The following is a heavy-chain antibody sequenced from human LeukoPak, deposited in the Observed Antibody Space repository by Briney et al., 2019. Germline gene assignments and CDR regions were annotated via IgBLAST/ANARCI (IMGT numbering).Heavy chain of an antibody. J-gene: IGHJ6*03. CDR1: GYTFTSTY. CDR3: ARGAVAVGGTFYYYFMDV. V-gene: IGHV1-46*01. CDR2: INPSDGTT. D-gene: IGHD6-19*01. Sequence: ASVKVSCKAFGYTFTSTYMHWVRQAPGQGLEWMGIINPSDGTTHYAQKFQGRVTVTRDRSTTTVYMELRSLKSEDTAVYYCARGAVAVGGTFYYYFMDVWGKGTTVTVSS.